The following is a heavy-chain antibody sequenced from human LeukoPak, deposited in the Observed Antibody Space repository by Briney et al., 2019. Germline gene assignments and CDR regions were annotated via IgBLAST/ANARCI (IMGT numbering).Heavy chain of an antibody. CDR1: GYTFTSYY. V-gene: IGHV1-46*01. Sequence: ASVKVSCKASGYTFTSYYMHWVRQAPGQGLEWMGIINPSGGSTSYAQKFQGRVTMTRDTSTSTVYMELNSLRPEDTAVYYCARDNIEGGPHHIVVVTALGYWGQGTLVTVSS. CDR3: ARDNIEGGPHHIVVVTALGY. J-gene: IGHJ4*02. CDR2: INPSGGST. D-gene: IGHD2-21*02.